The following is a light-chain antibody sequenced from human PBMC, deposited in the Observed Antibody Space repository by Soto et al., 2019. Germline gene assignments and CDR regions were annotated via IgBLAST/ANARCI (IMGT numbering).Light chain of an antibody. CDR2: AAS. CDR3: QQYYSLWT. J-gene: IGKJ1*01. V-gene: IGKV1-8*01. Sequence: AIRMTQSPSSLSASTGDRVTITCRASQGISSYLAWYQQKPGKAPKLLIYAASTLQSGVPSRFSGSGSGTDFTLTISCLQSEDFATYYCQQYYSLWTLGQGTKVDIK. CDR1: QGISSY.